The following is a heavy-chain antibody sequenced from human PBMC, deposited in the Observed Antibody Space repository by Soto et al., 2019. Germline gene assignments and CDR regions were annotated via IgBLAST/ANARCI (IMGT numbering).Heavy chain of an antibody. CDR1: GFTFSSYA. J-gene: IGHJ4*02. CDR3: ARKPYCSGGSCYDGGGDY. V-gene: IGHV3-64*01. CDR2: ISSNGGST. D-gene: IGHD2-15*01. Sequence: EVQLVESGGGLVQPGGSLRLSCAASGFTFSSYAMLWVRQAPGKGLEYVSAISSNGGSTYYANSVKGRFTISRDNSKNTLYIQMGSLGAEDMAVYYCARKPYCSGGSCYDGGGDYWGQGTLVTVSS.